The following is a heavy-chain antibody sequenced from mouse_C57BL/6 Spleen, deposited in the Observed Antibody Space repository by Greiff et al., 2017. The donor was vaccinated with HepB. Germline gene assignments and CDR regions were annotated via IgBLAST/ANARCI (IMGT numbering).Heavy chain of an antibody. Sequence: QVQLKESGPELVKPGASVKISCKASGYAFSSSWMNWVKQRPGKGLEWIGRIYPGDGDTNYNGKFKGKATLTADKSSSTAYMQLSSLTSEDSAVYFCARYESPMEAMDYWGQGTSVTVSS. J-gene: IGHJ4*01. D-gene: IGHD2-3*01. CDR3: ARYESPMEAMDY. CDR1: GYAFSSSW. V-gene: IGHV1-82*01. CDR2: IYPGDGDT.